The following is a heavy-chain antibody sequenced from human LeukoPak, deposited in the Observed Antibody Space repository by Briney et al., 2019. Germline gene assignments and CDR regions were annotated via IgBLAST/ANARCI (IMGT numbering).Heavy chain of an antibody. D-gene: IGHD3-9*01. CDR3: ARESFTYYDILTGYYQDAFDI. J-gene: IGHJ3*02. Sequence: SVKVSCKASGGTFSSYAISWVRQAPGQGLEWMGGIIPIFGTANYAQKFQGRVTITADESTSTAYMELSSLRSEDTAVYYCARESFTYYDILTGYYQDAFDIWGQGTMVTVSS. CDR1: GGTFSSYA. CDR2: IIPIFGTA. V-gene: IGHV1-69*13.